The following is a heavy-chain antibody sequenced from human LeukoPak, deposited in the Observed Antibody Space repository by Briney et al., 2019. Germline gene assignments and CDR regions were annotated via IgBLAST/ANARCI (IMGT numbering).Heavy chain of an antibody. CDR3: ARGNYYASGTHPGGY. CDR2: ISAYNGNT. V-gene: IGHV1-18*01. D-gene: IGHD3-10*01. Sequence: GASVKVSCKASGYTFTSYGISWVRQAPGQGLEWMGWISAYNGNTNYAQKLQGRVTMTTDTSTSTAYMELRSLRSDDTAVYFCARGNYYASGTHPGGYWGQGTLVTVSS. CDR1: GYTFTSYG. J-gene: IGHJ4*02.